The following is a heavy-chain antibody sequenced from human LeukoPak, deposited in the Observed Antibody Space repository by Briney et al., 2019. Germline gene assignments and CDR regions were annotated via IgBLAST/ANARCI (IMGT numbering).Heavy chain of an antibody. D-gene: IGHD6-13*01. J-gene: IGHJ4*02. V-gene: IGHV1-8*03. CDR3: AIIPARIAAAY. Sequence: GASVKVSCKASGYTFTGHYMHWVRQAPGQGLEWMGWMNPNSGNTGYAQKFQGRVTITRNTSISTAYMELSSLRSEDTAVYYCAIIPARIAAAYWGQGTLVTVSS. CDR1: GYTFTGHY. CDR2: MNPNSGNT.